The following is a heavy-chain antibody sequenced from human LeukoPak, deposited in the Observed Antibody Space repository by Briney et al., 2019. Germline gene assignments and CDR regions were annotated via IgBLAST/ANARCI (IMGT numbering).Heavy chain of an antibody. V-gene: IGHV3-30*03. Sequence: GGSLRLSCAASGFTFSSYGMHWVRQAPGKGLEWVAVISYDGSNKYYADSVKGRFTISRDNSKNTLYLQMNSLRAEDTAVYYCARDGGSYYFDYWGQGTLVTVSS. CDR3: ARDGGSYYFDY. D-gene: IGHD1-26*01. J-gene: IGHJ4*02. CDR2: ISYDGSNK. CDR1: GFTFSSYG.